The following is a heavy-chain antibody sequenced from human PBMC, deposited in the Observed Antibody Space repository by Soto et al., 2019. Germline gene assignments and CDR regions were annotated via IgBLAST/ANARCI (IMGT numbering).Heavy chain of an antibody. D-gene: IGHD6-19*01. V-gene: IGHV2-5*02. CDR1: GFSLSTSGVG. CDR2: IYWDDDK. Sequence: QITLKESGPTLVKPTQTLTLTCTFSGFSLSTSGVGVGWIRQPPGKALEWLALIYWDDDKRYSPSLKSRLTITKDTSKNQVVLTMTNMDPVDTATYYCTHSPQREWLAPDAFDIWGQGTMVTVSS. CDR3: THSPQREWLAPDAFDI. J-gene: IGHJ3*02.